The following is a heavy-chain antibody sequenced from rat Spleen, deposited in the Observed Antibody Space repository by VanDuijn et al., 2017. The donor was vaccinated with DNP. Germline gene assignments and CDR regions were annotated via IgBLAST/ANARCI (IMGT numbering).Heavy chain of an antibody. CDR1: GYSITSNY. CDR3: ARLLARGRGYFDY. D-gene: IGHD4-3*01. Sequence: EVQLQESGPGLVKPSQSLSLTCSVTGYSITSNYWGWIRKFPGNKMEWIGHISYSGSTSYNPSLKSQISITRDTSQNQFFLQLNSVTIEETDTYYCARLLARGRGYFDYWGQGVMVTVSS. V-gene: IGHV3-1*01. J-gene: IGHJ2*01. CDR2: ISYSGST.